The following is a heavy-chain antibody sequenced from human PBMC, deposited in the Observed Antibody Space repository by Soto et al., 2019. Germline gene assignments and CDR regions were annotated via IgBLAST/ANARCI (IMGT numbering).Heavy chain of an antibody. D-gene: IGHD2-2*01. J-gene: IGHJ3*02. CDR1: GGSISSYY. V-gene: IGHV4-59*12. CDR3: ARIVVVPAARRHDAFDI. Sequence: PSETLSLTCTVSGGSISSYYWRWIRQPPGKGLEWIGYIYYSGSTNYNPSLKSRVTISVDTSKNQFSLKLSSVTAADTAVYYCARIVVVPAARRHDAFDIWGQGTMVTVSS. CDR2: IYYSGST.